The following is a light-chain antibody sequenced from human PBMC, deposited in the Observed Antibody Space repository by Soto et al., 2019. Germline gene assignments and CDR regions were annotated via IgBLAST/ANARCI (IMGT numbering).Light chain of an antibody. V-gene: IGKV4-1*01. CDR3: QKYYSTPRR. CDR2: WAS. J-gene: IGKJ1*01. CDR1: QTFLYSSNNKNN. Sequence: DIVISQRPDSLSVSLAYRATINYKSIQTFLYSSNNKNNLAWYQQRPGQPPKLLFSWASTRESGVPDRFSASGSGTDFTLSIGSLQAEDVAVYYCQKYYSTPRRCGKGTTGDIK.